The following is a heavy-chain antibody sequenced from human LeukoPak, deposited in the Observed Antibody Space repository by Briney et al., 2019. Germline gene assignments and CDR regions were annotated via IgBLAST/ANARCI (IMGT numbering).Heavy chain of an antibody. D-gene: IGHD3-10*01. CDR2: ISYDGSNK. J-gene: IGHJ4*02. CDR3: ARDKKVRGVIDY. Sequence: SGGSLRLSCAASGFTFSSYAMHWVRQAPGKGLEWVAVISYDGSNKYYADSVKGRFTISRDNSKNTLYLQMNSLRAEDTAVYYCARDKKVRGVIDYWGQGTLVTVSS. CDR1: GFTFSSYA. V-gene: IGHV3-30-3*01.